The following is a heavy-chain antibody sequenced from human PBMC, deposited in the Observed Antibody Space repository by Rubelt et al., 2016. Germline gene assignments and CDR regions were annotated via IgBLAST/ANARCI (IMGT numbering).Heavy chain of an antibody. V-gene: IGHV3-11*06. CDR1: GGSFSGYY. J-gene: IGHJ4*02. CDR3: ARDFRPGYYFDH. Sequence: QVQLQLWGAGLLKPSETLSLTCAVYGGSFSGYYWSWIRQAPGKGLEWVSYISTSSTYTNYADSVRGLFTISRDDAKNSLYLQMNSLRAEDTAVYDCARDFRPGYYFDHWGQGTLVTVSS. CDR2: ISTSSTYT. D-gene: IGHD3-10*01.